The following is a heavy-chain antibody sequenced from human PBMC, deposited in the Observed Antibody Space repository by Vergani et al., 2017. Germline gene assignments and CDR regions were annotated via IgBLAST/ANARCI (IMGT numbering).Heavy chain of an antibody. CDR2: IIPIFGTA. J-gene: IGHJ4*02. CDR1: GGTFSSYA. V-gene: IGHV1-69*01. CDR3: ARSTVGASYLDY. D-gene: IGHD1-26*01. Sequence: QVQLVQSGAEVKKPGSSVKVSCKASGGTFSSYAISWVRPAPGQGLEWMGGIIPIFGTANYAQKFQGRVTITADESTSTAYMELSRLRSDDTAVYYCARSTVGASYLDYWGQGTLVTVSS.